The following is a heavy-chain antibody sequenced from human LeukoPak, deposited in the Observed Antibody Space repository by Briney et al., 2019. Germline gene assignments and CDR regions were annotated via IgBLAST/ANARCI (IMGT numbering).Heavy chain of an antibody. Sequence: NPSETLSLTCAVYGGSFSGYYWSWIRQPPGKGLEWIGEINHSGSTDYNPSLKSRVTISVDTSKNQFSLKLSSVTAADTAVYYCARARDSSGYLPDYWGQGTLVTVSS. CDR2: INHSGST. CDR3: ARARDSSGYLPDY. J-gene: IGHJ4*02. CDR1: GGSFSGYY. D-gene: IGHD3-22*01. V-gene: IGHV4-34*01.